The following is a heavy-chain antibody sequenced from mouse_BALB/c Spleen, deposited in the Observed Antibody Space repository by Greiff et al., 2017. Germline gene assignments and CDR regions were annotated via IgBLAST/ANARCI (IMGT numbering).Heavy chain of an antibody. CDR2: IRSKSNNYAT. CDR1: GFTFNTYA. V-gene: IGHV10-3*03. J-gene: IGHJ4*01. Sequence: EVHLVESGGGLVQPKGSLKLSCAASGFTFNTYAMHWVCQAPGKGLEWVARIRSKSNNYATYYADSVKDRFTISRDDSQSMLYLQMNNLKTEDTAMYYCVREGYGPYYAMDYWGQGTSVTVSS. D-gene: IGHD2-10*02. CDR3: VREGYGPYYAMDY.